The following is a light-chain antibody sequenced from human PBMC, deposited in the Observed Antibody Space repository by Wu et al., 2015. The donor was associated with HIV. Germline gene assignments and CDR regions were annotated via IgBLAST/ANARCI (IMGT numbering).Light chain of an antibody. CDR2: LVS. CDR3: QKYNTAPWT. J-gene: IGKJ1*01. CDR1: RSVDNY. V-gene: IGKV3-11*01. Sequence: DIVLTQSPTTLSLSPGERATLSCRAGRSVDNYLAWYQQKPGQSPRLLIYLVSKRATGIPARFSGSGSGTDFTLTISSLQPEDVATYYCQKYNTAPWTFGQGTKVEMK.